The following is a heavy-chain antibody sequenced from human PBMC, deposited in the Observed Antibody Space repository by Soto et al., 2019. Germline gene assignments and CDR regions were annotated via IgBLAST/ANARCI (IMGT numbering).Heavy chain of an antibody. J-gene: IGHJ3*02. CDR1: GGSISSSSYY. Sequence: QLQLQESGPGLVKPSETLSLTCTVSGGSISSSSYYWGWIRQPPGKGLEWIGSIYYRGSTYYNPSLKSRVTXSXDTSKNQFSLKLSSVTAADTAVYYCARQRGEGAFDIWGQGTMVTVSS. CDR3: ARQRGEGAFDI. CDR2: IYYRGST. V-gene: IGHV4-39*01. D-gene: IGHD3-10*01.